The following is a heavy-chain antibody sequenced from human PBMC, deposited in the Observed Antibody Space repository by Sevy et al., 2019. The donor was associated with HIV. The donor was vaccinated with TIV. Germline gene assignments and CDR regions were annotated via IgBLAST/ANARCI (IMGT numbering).Heavy chain of an antibody. CDR3: SNGAGGCDWGGFDY. CDR1: GFTFSDYG. J-gene: IGHJ4*02. V-gene: IGHV3-30*03. CDR2: ISYDGSDI. D-gene: IGHD7-27*01. Sequence: GGSLRLSCEVSGFTFSDYGMHWVRQAPGKGLEWLAVISYDGSDIYYPDSVEGRFTVSRDNSKNTLYLQMNSRRPGDTAVYYCSNGAGGCDWGGFDYWGQGTLVTVSS.